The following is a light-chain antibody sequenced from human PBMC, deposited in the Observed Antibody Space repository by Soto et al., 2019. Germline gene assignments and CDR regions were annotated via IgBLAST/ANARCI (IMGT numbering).Light chain of an antibody. CDR3: SSYTTSGSLV. V-gene: IGLV2-14*01. J-gene: IGLJ2*01. CDR1: SSDVGGYNY. Sequence: QSALTQPASVSGSPGQSITISCTGTSSDVGGYNYVSWYQQHPGKAPKLMIYDVSNRPSGVSNRFSGSKSGNTASLTISGLPAEYEADYYCSSYTTSGSLVFGGGTKLTVL. CDR2: DVS.